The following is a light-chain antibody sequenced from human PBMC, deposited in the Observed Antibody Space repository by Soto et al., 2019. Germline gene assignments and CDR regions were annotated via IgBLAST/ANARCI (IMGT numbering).Light chain of an antibody. J-gene: IGLJ2*01. CDR3: GTWDSSLSAGV. Sequence: QSVLTQPPSVSAAPGQKVTIPCSGSSSNIGNNYVSWYQQLPGTAPKLLIYENNKRPSGIPDRFSGSKSGTSATLGITGLQTGDEADYYCGTWDSSLSAGVFGGGTK. CDR2: ENN. CDR1: SSNIGNNY. V-gene: IGLV1-51*02.